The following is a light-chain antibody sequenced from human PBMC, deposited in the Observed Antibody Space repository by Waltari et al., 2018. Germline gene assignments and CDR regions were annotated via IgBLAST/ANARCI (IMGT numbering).Light chain of an antibody. CDR3: QQSYSTLIT. V-gene: IGKV1-39*01. J-gene: IGKJ5*01. CDR2: AAT. Sequence: DIQMTQSPSSLSASVGDRVTITCRASQSISSYLNWYQQKPGKAPKILIYAATSLQSGVPSRFSGSGAGTDFTLTISSLQPEDFATDYCQQSYSTLITFGQGTRLEIK. CDR1: QSISSY.